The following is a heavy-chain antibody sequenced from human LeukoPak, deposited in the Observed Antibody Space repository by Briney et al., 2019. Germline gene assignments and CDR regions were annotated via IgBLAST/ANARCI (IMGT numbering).Heavy chain of an antibody. J-gene: IGHJ3*02. CDR3: ARELREHGVFDI. V-gene: IGHV3-74*01. CDR1: GFTFSSYW. D-gene: IGHD1-26*01. CDR2: IKSDGIST. Sequence: GGSLRLSCAASGFTFSSYWMYWVRQAPGKGLVWVSHIKSDGISTNYADSVKGRFTISRDNAKNTVYLQMNSLRAEDTALYYCARELREHGVFDIWGQGTMVTVSS.